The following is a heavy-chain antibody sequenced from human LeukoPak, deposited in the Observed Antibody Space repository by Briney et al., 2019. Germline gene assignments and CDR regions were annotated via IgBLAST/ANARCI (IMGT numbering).Heavy chain of an antibody. Sequence: PGGSLRLSCAASGFTFSSYAMSWVRQAPGKGLEWVSAISGSGGSTYYADSVKGRFTISRDNSKNTLYLQMNSLRAEDTAVYYCAKVTVAGIAGRSAFDYWGQGTLVTVSS. V-gene: IGHV3-23*01. CDR1: GFTFSSYA. D-gene: IGHD6-19*01. J-gene: IGHJ4*02. CDR2: ISGSGGST. CDR3: AKVTVAGIAGRSAFDY.